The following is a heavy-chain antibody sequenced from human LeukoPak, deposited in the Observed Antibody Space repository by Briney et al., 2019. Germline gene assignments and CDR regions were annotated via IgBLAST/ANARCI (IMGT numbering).Heavy chain of an antibody. J-gene: IGHJ4*02. CDR3: AGIDLGDSY. V-gene: IGHV3-30*14. Sequence: GGSLRLSCAASGFTFTTYALFWVRQAPGMGLEWVATKSYDGSNKWYADSVKGRFTISRDNSKNTLFLQMNSLRAEDTAVYYCAGIDLGDSYWGQGTLVTVSS. D-gene: IGHD4-17*01. CDR2: KSYDGSNK. CDR1: GFTFTTYA.